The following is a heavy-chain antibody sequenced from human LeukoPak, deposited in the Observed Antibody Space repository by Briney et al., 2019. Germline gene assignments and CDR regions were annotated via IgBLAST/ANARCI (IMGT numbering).Heavy chain of an antibody. D-gene: IGHD3-3*01. CDR2: INHSGST. Sequence: SSETLSLTCAVYGGSFSGYYWSWIRQPPGKGLEWIGEINHSGSTNYNPSLKSRVTISVDTSKNQFSLKLSSVTAADTAVYYCASLEEYDFSSGRIDYWGQGTLVTVSS. V-gene: IGHV4-34*01. CDR3: ASLEEYDFSSGRIDY. J-gene: IGHJ4*02. CDR1: GGSFSGYY.